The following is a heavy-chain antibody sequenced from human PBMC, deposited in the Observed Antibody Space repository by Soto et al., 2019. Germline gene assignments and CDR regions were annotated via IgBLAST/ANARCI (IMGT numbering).Heavy chain of an antibody. D-gene: IGHD3-10*01. J-gene: IGHJ6*02. CDR2: INAGNGNT. Sequence: ASVKVSCKASGYTFTSYAMHWVRQAPGQRLEWMGWINAGNGNTKYSQKFQGRVTITRDTSASTAYMELSSLRSEDTAVYYCARASPSDYYGQDSPYYYYYGMDVWGQGTTVTVSS. CDR3: ARASPSDYYGQDSPYYYYYGMDV. V-gene: IGHV1-3*01. CDR1: GYTFTSYA.